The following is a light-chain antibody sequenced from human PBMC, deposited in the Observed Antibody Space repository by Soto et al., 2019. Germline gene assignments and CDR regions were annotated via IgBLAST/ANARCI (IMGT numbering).Light chain of an antibody. CDR3: QQYDRPPIT. CDR1: QTLSRSW. V-gene: IGKV3-20*01. Sequence: EIVLTQSPGTLSLSPGERATLSCRATQTLSRSWLAWYHHKPGQAPRLLVSGASRRATGIPDRFSGGGAGTDFTLTISRLEPEDSALYYCQQYDRPPITFGQGTKVDIK. CDR2: GAS. J-gene: IGKJ1*01.